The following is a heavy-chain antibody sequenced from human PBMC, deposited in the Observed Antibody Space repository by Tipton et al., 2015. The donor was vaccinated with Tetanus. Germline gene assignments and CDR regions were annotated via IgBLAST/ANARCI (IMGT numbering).Heavy chain of an antibody. D-gene: IGHD4-17*01. J-gene: IGHJ4*02. CDR2: IYHNENT. CDR3: ARVLPVNRAG. Sequence: TLSLTCTVSGGSVSRSSHYWCWIRQPPGKPLEWVGYIYHNENTNYSPSLKSRITFSVDTAKNQFSVRLTSVTAADTAVYYCARVLPVNRAGWGQGTLVTVSS. V-gene: IGHV4-61*01. CDR1: GGSVSRSSHY.